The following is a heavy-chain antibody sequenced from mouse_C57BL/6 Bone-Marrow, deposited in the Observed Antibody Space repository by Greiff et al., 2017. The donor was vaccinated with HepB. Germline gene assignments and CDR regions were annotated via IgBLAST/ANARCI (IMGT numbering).Heavy chain of an antibody. V-gene: IGHV1-74*01. J-gene: IGHJ4*01. CDR1: GYTLTSYW. D-gene: IGHD1-1*01. CDR2: IHPSDSDT. Sequence: VQLQQLGADVVKPGASVKVSCQASGYTLTSYWMHWVKQRPGQGLEWIGRIHPSDSDTNYNQKFKGKATLTVDKSSSTAYMQLSSLTSEDSAVYYCAITTVVDYAMDYWGQGTSVTVSS. CDR3: AITTVVDYAMDY.